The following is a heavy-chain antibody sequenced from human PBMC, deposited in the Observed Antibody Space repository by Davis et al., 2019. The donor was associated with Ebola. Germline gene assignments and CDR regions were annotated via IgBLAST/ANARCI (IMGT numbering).Heavy chain of an antibody. V-gene: IGHV1-2*06. D-gene: IGHD3-10*01. J-gene: IGHJ5*02. CDR1: GYTFTGYY. CDR3: ARDGQEQLLVDTWFDP. CDR2: INPKSGAT. Sequence: ASVKVSCKASGYTFTGYYIHWVRQAPGQGLEWMGRINPKSGATKYAQNFQGRVTMTSDSSINTAYMELGSLRSDDTAVYFCARDGQEQLLVDTWFDPWGQGTLVTVSS.